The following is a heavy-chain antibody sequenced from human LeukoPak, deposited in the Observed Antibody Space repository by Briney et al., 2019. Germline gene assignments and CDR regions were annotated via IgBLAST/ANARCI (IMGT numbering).Heavy chain of an antibody. Sequence: APVKVSCKASGYTFTGYYMYWVRQAPGQGLEWMGWINPNSGGTNYAQKFQGRVTMTRDTSISTAYMELSSLRSDDTAVYYCAREGRTLPAFDYWGQGTQVTVSS. CDR1: GYTFTGYY. J-gene: IGHJ4*02. V-gene: IGHV1-2*02. D-gene: IGHD1-14*01. CDR3: AREGRTLPAFDY. CDR2: INPNSGGT.